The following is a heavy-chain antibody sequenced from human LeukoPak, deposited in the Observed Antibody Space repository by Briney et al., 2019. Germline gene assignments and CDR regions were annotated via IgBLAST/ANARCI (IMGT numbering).Heavy chain of an antibody. CDR2: ISGGGVST. Sequence: GGSLRLSCAASGFTFSNYAMSWVRRAPGKGLEWVSGISGGGVSTYNADSVKGRFTISRDSAKNTLYLQMNSLRAEDTAVYYCARAVAGYFDYWGQGTLVTVSS. J-gene: IGHJ4*02. CDR1: GFTFSNYA. CDR3: ARAVAGYFDY. V-gene: IGHV3-23*01. D-gene: IGHD6-19*01.